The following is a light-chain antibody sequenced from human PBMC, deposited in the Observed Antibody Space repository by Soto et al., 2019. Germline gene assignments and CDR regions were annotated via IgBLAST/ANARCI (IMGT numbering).Light chain of an antibody. CDR1: QSVSSSY. V-gene: IGKV3-20*01. Sequence: ELVLKMSPGTLSLTPGESSTLSCRGRQSVSSSYLAWYQQKPGQAPRLLIYGASSRATGIPDRFSGSGSGTDFTLTIRSLQSEDSAVYFCQQYNDWPPITVGGGNKVAI. CDR3: QQYNDWPPIT. CDR2: GAS. J-gene: IGKJ4*01.